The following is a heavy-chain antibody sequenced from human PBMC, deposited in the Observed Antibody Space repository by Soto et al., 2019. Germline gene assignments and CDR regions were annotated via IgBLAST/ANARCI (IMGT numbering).Heavy chain of an antibody. CDR1: GFTFSSYG. J-gene: IGHJ6*02. Sequence: GGSLRLSCAASGFTFSSYGMHWVRQAPGKGLEWVAVISYDGRNKYYADFVKGRFTISRDNSKNTLSLQMNSLRAEDTAVYYCARGSYSNTGGMDVWGQGTTVTVSS. CDR2: ISYDGRNK. CDR3: ARGSYSNTGGMDV. V-gene: IGHV3-30*03. D-gene: IGHD4-4*01.